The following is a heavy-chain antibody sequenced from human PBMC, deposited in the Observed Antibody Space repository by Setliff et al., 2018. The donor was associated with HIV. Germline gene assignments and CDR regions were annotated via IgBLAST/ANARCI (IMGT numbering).Heavy chain of an antibody. CDR3: ARAYYDSSPPHY. V-gene: IGHV3-48*03. J-gene: IGHJ4*02. CDR1: GFTFSSYE. Sequence: PGGSLRLSCAASGFTFSSYEMNWVRQAPGKGLEWVSYISSSGSTIYYADSVKGRFTISRDNAKNSLYLQMNSLRAEDTAVYYCARAYYDSSPPHYWGQGTLVTVSS. CDR2: ISSSGSTI. D-gene: IGHD3-22*01.